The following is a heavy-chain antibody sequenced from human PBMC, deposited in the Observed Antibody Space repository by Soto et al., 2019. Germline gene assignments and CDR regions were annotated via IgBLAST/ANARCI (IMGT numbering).Heavy chain of an antibody. V-gene: IGHV4-39*01. CDR2: IYYSGST. J-gene: IGHJ4*02. CDR1: GGSISSSSYY. Sequence: SETLSLTCTVSGGSISSSSYYWGWIRQPPGKGLEWIGSIYYSGSTYYNPSLKSRVTISVDTSKNQFSLKLSSVTAADTAVYYFAIHRGTITLTYYWGQGTLVTVSS. D-gene: IGHD3-10*01. CDR3: AIHRGTITLTYY.